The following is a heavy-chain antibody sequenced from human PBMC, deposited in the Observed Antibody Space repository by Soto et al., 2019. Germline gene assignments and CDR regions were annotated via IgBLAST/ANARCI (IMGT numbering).Heavy chain of an antibody. Sequence: PGESLKISCKGSGYSFTSYWIGWVRQMPGKGLEWMGIIYPGDSDTRYSPSFQGQVTISADKSISTAYLQWSSLKASDTAMYYCARQGAEAFPYNWFDPWGQGTLVTVSS. CDR3: ARQGAEAFPYNWFDP. CDR1: GYSFTSYW. V-gene: IGHV5-51*01. J-gene: IGHJ5*02. D-gene: IGHD6-13*01. CDR2: IYPGDSDT.